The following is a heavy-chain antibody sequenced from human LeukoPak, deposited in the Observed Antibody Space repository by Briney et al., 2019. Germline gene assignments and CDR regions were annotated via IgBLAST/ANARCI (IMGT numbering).Heavy chain of an antibody. CDR1: GFTFSSYS. CDR2: VSSTSSFI. CDR3: ITFGYRSGWSH. D-gene: IGHD6-19*01. V-gene: IGHV3-21*01. J-gene: IGHJ4*02. Sequence: PGGSLRLSCAASGFTFSSYSINWVRQAPGKGLEWVSCVSSTSSFIYYADSVKGRFTISRDNAKNSLSLQMISLRAEDTAVYYCITFGYRSGWSHWGQGTLATVSS.